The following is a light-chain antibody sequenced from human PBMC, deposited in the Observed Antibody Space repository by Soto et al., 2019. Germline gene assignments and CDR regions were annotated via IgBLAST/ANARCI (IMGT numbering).Light chain of an antibody. J-gene: IGLJ1*01. CDR1: SSNIGINV. CDR3: AAWDDSLNVYA. Sequence: QSVLTQPPSASWTPGQRVTISCSGSSSNIGINVLSWYQQLPGAAPKLLIYSNEQRPSGVSDRFSGSKSGTSASLAISGLQSEDEADYDCAAWDDSLNVYAFGPGTKLTVL. CDR2: SNE. V-gene: IGLV1-44*01.